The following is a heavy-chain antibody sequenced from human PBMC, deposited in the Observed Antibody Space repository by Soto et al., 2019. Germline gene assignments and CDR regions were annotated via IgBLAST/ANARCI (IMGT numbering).Heavy chain of an antibody. J-gene: IGHJ4*02. CDR2: ISGSGGST. CDR3: AKPPAAAWSPIEY. V-gene: IGHV3-23*01. D-gene: IGHD6-13*01. Sequence: GGSLRLSCAASGFTFTSHAMNWVRQAPGKGLEWVSAISGSGGSTYYADSVKGRFTISRDNSDNVLYLQVNSLRTEDTAVYFCAKPPAAAWSPIEYWGQGTVVTVSS. CDR1: GFTFTSHA.